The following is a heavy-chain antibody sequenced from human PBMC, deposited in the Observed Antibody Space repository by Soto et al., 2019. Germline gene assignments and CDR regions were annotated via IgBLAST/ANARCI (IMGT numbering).Heavy chain of an antibody. CDR3: ATQPLYYNSNYFDP. CDR2: INAYNGNT. D-gene: IGHD3-10*01. Sequence: ASVKVSCKASGYTFTSYGISWVRQAPGQGLEWMGWINAYNGNTNYAQKFQGRLTLTTDTSTTTAYMELRSLTSDDTALYFCATQPLYYNSNYFDPWGQGTPVTVSS. CDR1: GYTFTSYG. V-gene: IGHV1-18*01. J-gene: IGHJ5*02.